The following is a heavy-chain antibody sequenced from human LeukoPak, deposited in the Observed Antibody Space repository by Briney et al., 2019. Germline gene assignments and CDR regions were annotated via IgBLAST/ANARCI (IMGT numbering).Heavy chain of an antibody. CDR1: GFVFTTFG. CDR2: IRYDGTNK. D-gene: IGHD1-7*01. V-gene: IGHV3-30*02. J-gene: IGHJ3*02. CDR3: AKDDPGNSNAFDI. Sequence: QPGGSLKLSCTTSGFVFTTFGMHWVRQAPGKGLEWVAFIRYDGTNKYYADSVKGRFTISRDNSKNTLYLQMNSLRAEDTAVYYCAKDDPGNSNAFDIWGQGTMVTVFS.